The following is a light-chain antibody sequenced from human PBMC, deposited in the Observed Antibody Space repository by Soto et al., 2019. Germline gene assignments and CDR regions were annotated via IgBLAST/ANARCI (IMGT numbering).Light chain of an antibody. V-gene: IGLV1-44*01. CDR1: SSNIGSNS. CDR2: SNN. CDR3: AAWDDSLNGGV. Sequence: QPVLTQPPSASGTPGQRVTISCSGSSSNIGSNSVNWYQQFPGTAPKLLIYSNNQRPSGVPDRFSGSKSGTSASLAISGLQSEDEADYYCAAWDDSLNGGVFGGGTKVTVL. J-gene: IGLJ3*02.